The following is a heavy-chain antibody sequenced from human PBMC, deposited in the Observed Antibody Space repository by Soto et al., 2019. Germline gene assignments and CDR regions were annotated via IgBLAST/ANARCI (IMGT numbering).Heavy chain of an antibody. CDR2: IDNDGSST. Sequence: VDLVESGGDLIQPGGSLRLSCATSGFKFSSYWMHWVRQTPGKGLVWVSRIDNDGSSTVYADSVKGRFTISRDNAKNTLYVQMNSLRAEDTAVYYCARGGTYCSTTSCYFDYWGQGTLVTVSS. CDR3: ARGGTYCSTTSCYFDY. CDR1: GFKFSSYW. J-gene: IGHJ4*02. V-gene: IGHV3-74*02. D-gene: IGHD2-2*01.